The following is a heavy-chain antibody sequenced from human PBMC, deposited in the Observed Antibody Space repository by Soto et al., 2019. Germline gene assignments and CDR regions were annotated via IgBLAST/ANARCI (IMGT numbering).Heavy chain of an antibody. CDR2: ISAYNGNT. Sequence: ASVKVSCKASGYTFTSYGISWVRQAPGQGLEWMGWISAYNGNTNDAQKLQGRVTMTTDTSTSTAYMELRSLRSDDTAVYYCARDLGLDNWNYAFDIWGQGTMVNVSS. D-gene: IGHD1-7*01. J-gene: IGHJ3*02. CDR1: GYTFTSYG. CDR3: ARDLGLDNWNYAFDI. V-gene: IGHV1-18*01.